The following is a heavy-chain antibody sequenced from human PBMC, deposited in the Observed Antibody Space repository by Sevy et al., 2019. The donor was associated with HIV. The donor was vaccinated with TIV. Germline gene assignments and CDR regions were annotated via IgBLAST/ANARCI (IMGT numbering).Heavy chain of an antibody. J-gene: IGHJ4*02. CDR1: GFTFGNYA. CDR2: LSGNGGYT. D-gene: IGHD1-7*01. CDR3: AKAPTGTTLS. V-gene: IGHV3-23*01. Sequence: GGSLRLSCAASGFTFGNYAMSWVRQAPGKGLEWVSSLSGNGGYTYYADSVKGRFTVSRDNSKNTLDLQMNTLRAEDTAVYYCAKAPTGTTLSWGQGTLVTVSS.